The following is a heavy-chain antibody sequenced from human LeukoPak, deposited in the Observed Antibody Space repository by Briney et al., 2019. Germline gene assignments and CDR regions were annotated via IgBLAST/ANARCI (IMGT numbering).Heavy chain of an antibody. CDR1: GGSISSYY. D-gene: IGHD3-3*01. CDR3: ARARRFLEWLSSGYFDY. V-gene: IGHV4-59*12. CDR2: IYYSGST. Sequence: SETLSLTCTVSGGSISSYYWSWIRQPPGKGLEWIGYIYYSGSTNYNPSLKSRVTISVDTSKNQFSLKLSSVTAADTAVYYCARARRFLEWLSSGYFDYWGQGTLVTVSS. J-gene: IGHJ4*02.